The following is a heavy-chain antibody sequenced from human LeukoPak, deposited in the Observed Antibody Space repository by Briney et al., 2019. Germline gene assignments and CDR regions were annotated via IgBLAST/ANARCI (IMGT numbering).Heavy chain of an antibody. CDR3: ARHTAMVPFDY. CDR2: INPNSGGT. Sequence: ASVKVSCRASGYTFTGYYMHWVRQAPGQGLEWMGWINPNSGGTNYAQKFQGWVTMTRDTSISTAYMELSRLRSDDTAVYYCARHTAMVPFDYWGQGTLVTVSS. CDR1: GYTFTGYY. D-gene: IGHD5-18*01. J-gene: IGHJ4*02. V-gene: IGHV1-2*04.